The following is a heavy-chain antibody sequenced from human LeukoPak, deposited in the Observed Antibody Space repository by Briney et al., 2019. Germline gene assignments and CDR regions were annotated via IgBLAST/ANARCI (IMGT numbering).Heavy chain of an antibody. Sequence: SETLSLTCTVSGGSISSHYWSWIRQPPGKGLEWIGYIYYSGSTNYNPSLKSRVTISVDTSKNQFSLKLSSVTAADTAVYYCARQGYYDPHAFDIWGQGTMVTVSS. J-gene: IGHJ3*02. CDR1: GGSISSHY. CDR3: ARQGYYDPHAFDI. D-gene: IGHD3-22*01. CDR2: IYYSGST. V-gene: IGHV4-59*08.